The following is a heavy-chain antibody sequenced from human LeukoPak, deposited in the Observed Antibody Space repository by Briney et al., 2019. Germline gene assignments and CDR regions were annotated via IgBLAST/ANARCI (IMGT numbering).Heavy chain of an antibody. CDR3: ARGANPRRFDY. CDR2: ISSSSSYI. J-gene: IGHJ4*02. Sequence: GGSLRLSCAASGFTFSSYSMNWVRQAPGKGLGWVSSISSSSSYIYYADSVKGRFTISRDNAKNSLYLQMNSLRAEDTAVYYCARGANPRRFDYWGQGTLVTVSS. V-gene: IGHV3-21*01. CDR1: GFTFSSYS.